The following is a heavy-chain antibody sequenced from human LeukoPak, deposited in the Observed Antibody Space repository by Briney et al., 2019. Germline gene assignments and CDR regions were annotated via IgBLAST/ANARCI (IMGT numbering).Heavy chain of an antibody. CDR2: IYHSGST. CDR3: ARDTRDWFDP. Sequence: PETLSLTCTVSGYSISSGYYWGWIRPPPGKGLEWIGSIYHSGSTYYNPSLKSRVTISVDTSKNQFSLKLSSVTAADTAVYYCARDTRDWFDPWGQGTLVTVSS. CDR1: GYSISSGYY. J-gene: IGHJ5*02. V-gene: IGHV4-38-2*02.